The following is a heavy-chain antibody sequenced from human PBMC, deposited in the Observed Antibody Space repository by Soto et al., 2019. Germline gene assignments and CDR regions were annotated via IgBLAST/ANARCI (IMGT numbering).Heavy chain of an antibody. Sequence: GGSLRLSCAASGFTFSSYGMHWVRQAPGKGLEWVAVISYDGSNKYYADSVKGRFTISRDNSKNTLYLQMNSLRAEDTAVYYCALPSIFGVVRTVNYYYYGMDVWGQGTTVTVSS. D-gene: IGHD3-3*01. V-gene: IGHV3-30*03. J-gene: IGHJ6*02. CDR1: GFTFSSYG. CDR3: ALPSIFGVVRTVNYYYYGMDV. CDR2: ISYDGSNK.